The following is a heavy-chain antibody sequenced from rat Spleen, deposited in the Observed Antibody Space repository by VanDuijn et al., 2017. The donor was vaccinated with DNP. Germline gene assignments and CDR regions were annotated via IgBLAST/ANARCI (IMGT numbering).Heavy chain of an antibody. Sequence: EVKLVESGGGLVQPGRSLKLSCAASGFNFNDNWMGWVRQAPGKGLERIGEINKDSRTIDYSPSLKDKFTISRDNAQNTLYLQMNKLGSEDTAIYHCAKGPNYGGYSDFFDYWGQGVMVTVSS. D-gene: IGHD1-11*01. CDR3: AKGPNYGGYSDFFDY. CDR1: GFNFNDNW. V-gene: IGHV4-2*01. CDR2: INKDSRTI. J-gene: IGHJ2*01.